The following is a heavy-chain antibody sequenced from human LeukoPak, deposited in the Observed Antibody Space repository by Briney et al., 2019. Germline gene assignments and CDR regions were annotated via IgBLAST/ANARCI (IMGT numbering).Heavy chain of an antibody. Sequence: SETLSLTCAVSGGSISSYYWSWIRQPPGKGLELIGYIYYSGRTNYNPSLKSRVTISVDTSKNQFSLKLSSVTAADTAVYYCARGGYYDKEAFDIWGQGKMVTVSS. D-gene: IGHD3-22*01. J-gene: IGHJ3*02. CDR1: GGSISSYY. CDR2: IYYSGRT. V-gene: IGHV4-59*01. CDR3: ARGGYYDKEAFDI.